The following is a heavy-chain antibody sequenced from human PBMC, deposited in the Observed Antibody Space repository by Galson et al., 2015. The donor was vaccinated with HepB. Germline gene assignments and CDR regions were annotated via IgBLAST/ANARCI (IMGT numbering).Heavy chain of an antibody. Sequence: SLRLSCAASGFILSNYGMHWVRQAPGKGLEWVAVIWYDESSKYYEDSVKGRFTISRDNSKNTLYLQMNSLRAEDTAVYYCARDQGSSGWWLGYWGQGTPVTVSS. J-gene: IGHJ4*02. CDR3: ARDQGSSGWWLGY. D-gene: IGHD6-19*01. V-gene: IGHV3-33*01. CDR2: IWYDESSK. CDR1: GFILSNYG.